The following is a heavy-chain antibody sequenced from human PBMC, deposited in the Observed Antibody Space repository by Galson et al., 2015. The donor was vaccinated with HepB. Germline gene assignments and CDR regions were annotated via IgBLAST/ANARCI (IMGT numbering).Heavy chain of an antibody. CDR3: ARGGSREKLDQ. D-gene: IGHD3-16*01. CDR2: VSDDGVDT. CDR1: GFTFSRYV. Sequence: SLRLSCAASGFTFSRYVMHWVRQAPGKGLEWVALVSDDGVDTYYADSVKGRFTISRDNSKNTLFLQMDRLRTEDTAVFYCARGGSREKLDQWGQGTLVTVSS. V-gene: IGHV3-30-3*01. J-gene: IGHJ4*02.